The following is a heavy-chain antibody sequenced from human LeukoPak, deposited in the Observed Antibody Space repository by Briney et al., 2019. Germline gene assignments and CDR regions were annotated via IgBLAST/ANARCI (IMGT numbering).Heavy chain of an antibody. Sequence: GRSLRLSCAASGFTFDDYAMHWVRQAPGKGLEWVSGISRNSGSTGYADSVKGRFTVSRDNAKNSLYLQMNSLRAEDTALYYCAKVGYTYGLPLLSDAFDIWGQGTMVTVSS. D-gene: IGHD5-18*01. J-gene: IGHJ3*02. V-gene: IGHV3-9*01. CDR1: GFTFDDYA. CDR2: ISRNSGST. CDR3: AKVGYTYGLPLLSDAFDI.